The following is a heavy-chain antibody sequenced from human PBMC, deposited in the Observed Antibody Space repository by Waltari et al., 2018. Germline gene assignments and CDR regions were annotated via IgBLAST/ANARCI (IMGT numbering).Heavy chain of an antibody. V-gene: IGHV3-30*15. Sequence: QVHLVASGGGVVQPGRSLTLSCAASGFPFSSYPMHWVRQAPGKGLGWVAFTSNDGDIHYYAEFVGGRCTISRDKVRNTVQLHMSRLRVKDTAVYFCARGAIKPQSFYMDVWGKGTMVTVS. CDR2: TSNDGDIH. CDR1: GFPFSSYP. J-gene: IGHJ6*03. D-gene: IGHD3-3*01. CDR3: ARGAIKPQSFYMDV.